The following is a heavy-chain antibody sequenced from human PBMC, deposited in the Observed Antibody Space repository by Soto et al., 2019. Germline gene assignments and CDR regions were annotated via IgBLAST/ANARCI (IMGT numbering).Heavy chain of an antibody. D-gene: IGHD3-10*01. CDR2: ISYDGSNK. Sequence: SLRLSCAASGFTFKNYGMHWVRQAPGKGLEWVAVISYDGSNKYYADSVKGRFTISRDNSKNTLYLQMNSLRAEDTALYYCAKGRGEGYYYYYMDVWGKGTTVTVS. J-gene: IGHJ6*03. CDR3: AKGRGEGYYYYYMDV. V-gene: IGHV3-30*18. CDR1: GFTFKNYG.